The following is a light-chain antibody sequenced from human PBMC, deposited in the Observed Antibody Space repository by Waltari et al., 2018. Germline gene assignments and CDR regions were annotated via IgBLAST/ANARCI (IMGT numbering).Light chain of an antibody. CDR2: KAS. CDR3: QQYHDYST. J-gene: IGKJ2*01. V-gene: IGKV1-5*03. Sequence: DTQVTQSPSTLSASVGDSVTITCRASQTILTWMAWYQQKPGKAPKLQIYKASRLESGVPSRFSGTASGTEFTLTLSSLQPDDSATYYCQQYHDYSTFGQGTKLEIK. CDR1: QTILTW.